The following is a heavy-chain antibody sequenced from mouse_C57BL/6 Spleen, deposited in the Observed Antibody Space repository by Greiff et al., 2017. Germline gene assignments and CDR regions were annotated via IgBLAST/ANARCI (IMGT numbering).Heavy chain of an antibody. CDR3: ARYDYSLYAMYY. Sequence: QVQLQQPGAELVMPGASVKLSCKASGYTFTSYWMHWVKQRPGQGLEWIGEIDPSDSYTNYNQKFKGKSTLTVDKSSSTSYMQRSSLTSEDSAVYYCARYDYSLYAMYYWGQGTSVTVSS. V-gene: IGHV1-69*01. J-gene: IGHJ4*01. CDR2: IDPSDSYT. CDR1: GYTFTSYW. D-gene: IGHD2-4*01.